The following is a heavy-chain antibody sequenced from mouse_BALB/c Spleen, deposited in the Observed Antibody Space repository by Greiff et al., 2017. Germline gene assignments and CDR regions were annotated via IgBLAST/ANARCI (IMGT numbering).Heavy chain of an antibody. D-gene: IGHD2-12*01. CDR3: ARVREYAMDY. J-gene: IGHJ4*01. V-gene: IGHV5-4*02. CDR1: GFTFSDYY. CDR2: ISDGGSYT. Sequence: EVKLVESGGGLVKPGGSLKLSCAASGFTFSDYYMYWVRQTPEKRLEWVATISDGGSYTYYPDSVKGRFTISRDNAKNNLYLQMSSLKSEDTAMYYCARVREYAMDYWGQGTSVTVSS.